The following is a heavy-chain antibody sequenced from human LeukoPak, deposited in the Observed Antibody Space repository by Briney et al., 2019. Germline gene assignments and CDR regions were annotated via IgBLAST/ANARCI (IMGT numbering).Heavy chain of an antibody. D-gene: IGHD4-23*01. CDR2: INTNSGDT. Sequence: ASVKVSCKASGYTFTDYYMHWVRQAPGQGLEWMGWINTNSGDTNYAQKFQGRVTMTRDTSISTAYMELSRLRSDDTAVYYCARALMTTVVTTSGGDIWGEGTMVTVSS. J-gene: IGHJ3*02. CDR3: ARALMTTVVTTSGGDI. V-gene: IGHV1-2*02. CDR1: GYTFTDYY.